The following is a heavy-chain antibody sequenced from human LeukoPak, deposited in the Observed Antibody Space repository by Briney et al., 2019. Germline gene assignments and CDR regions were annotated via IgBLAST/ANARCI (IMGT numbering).Heavy chain of an antibody. CDR2: IFYSGST. CDR3: ARGGKWLEGVFDY. J-gene: IGHJ4*02. V-gene: IGHV4-30-4*02. D-gene: IGHD6-19*01. CDR1: GGSIASGDYY. Sequence: SETLSLTCTVSGGSIASGDYYWSWIRQPPGKGLEWIGYIFYSGSTYYNPSLKSRLTISVDTSKNQFSLKLSSVTAADTAVYYCARGGKWLEGVFDYWGQGTLVTVSS.